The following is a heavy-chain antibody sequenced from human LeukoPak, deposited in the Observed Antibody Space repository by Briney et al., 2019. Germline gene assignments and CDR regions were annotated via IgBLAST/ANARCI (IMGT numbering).Heavy chain of an antibody. J-gene: IGHJ3*02. D-gene: IGHD2-2*01. CDR2: ISSYGGST. Sequence: PGGSLRLSCAASGFTFSSYAMHWVRQAPGKGLEYVSAISSYGGSTYYANSVKGRFTISRDNSKNTLYLQMGSLRAEDMAVYYCARVKAGGGYCSSTSCYAFDIWGQGTMVTVSS. V-gene: IGHV3-64*01. CDR1: GFTFSSYA. CDR3: ARVKAGGGYCSSTSCYAFDI.